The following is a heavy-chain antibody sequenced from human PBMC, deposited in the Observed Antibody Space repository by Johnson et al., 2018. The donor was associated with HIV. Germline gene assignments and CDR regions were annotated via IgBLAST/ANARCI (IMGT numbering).Heavy chain of an antibody. J-gene: IGHJ3*01. V-gene: IGHV3-20*04. CDR2: IAWNGATT. Sequence: EVQLVESGGGVVRPGESLRLSCAASGFTFDEHGMSWVRQAPGTGLEWVSGIAWNGATTGYADSVKGRFTISRDNVTKSLYLQMNDLRAEDTALYYCARDWDYYDASGYYYANMVDAFDVWGQGTVVTVSS. D-gene: IGHD3-22*01. CDR1: GFTFDEHG. CDR3: ARDWDYYDASGYYYANMVDAFDV.